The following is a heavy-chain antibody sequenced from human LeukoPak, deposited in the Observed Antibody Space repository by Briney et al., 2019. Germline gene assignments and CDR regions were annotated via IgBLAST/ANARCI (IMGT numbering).Heavy chain of an antibody. Sequence: SETLSLTCTVSGASITTYYWIWIRQPPGKGLEYIGQIHSSGSANYNPSLKSRVAMSLDASKNQFSLTVSSVTAADTAIYYCARDILDVGATHYFDYWGQGSLLTVSS. CDR1: GASITTYY. CDR3: ARDILDVGATHYFDY. V-gene: IGHV4-59*01. CDR2: IHSSGSA. D-gene: IGHD1-26*01. J-gene: IGHJ4*02.